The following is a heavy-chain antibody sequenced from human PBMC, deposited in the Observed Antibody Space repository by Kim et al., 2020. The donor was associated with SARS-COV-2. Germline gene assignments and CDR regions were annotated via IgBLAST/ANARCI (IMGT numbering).Heavy chain of an antibody. CDR2: VYYTGTP. Sequence: SETLSLTCSVSGGPLNSGGFYWGWIRQHPGKGLEWIGHVYYTGTPYYNPSLKSRVFISIDTSKNQFSLNLSSVTAADTAVYYCARVRSRFFPLFDPWGQG. D-gene: IGHD3-3*01. CDR3: ARVRSRFFPLFDP. CDR1: GGPLNSGGFY. J-gene: IGHJ5*02. V-gene: IGHV4-31*03.